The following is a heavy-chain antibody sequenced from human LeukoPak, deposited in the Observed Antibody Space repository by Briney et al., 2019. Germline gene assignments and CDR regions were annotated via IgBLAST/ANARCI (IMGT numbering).Heavy chain of an antibody. Sequence: PSETLSLTCTVSGGSISNYYWSWIRQPPGKGLEWIGYIYYSGSTNYNPSLKSRVTISVDTSKNQFSLKLSSVTAADTAVYYCARDSGSYYINWFDPWGQGTLVTVSS. D-gene: IGHD1-26*01. CDR1: GGSISNYY. CDR2: IYYSGST. J-gene: IGHJ5*02. V-gene: IGHV4-59*01. CDR3: ARDSGSYYINWFDP.